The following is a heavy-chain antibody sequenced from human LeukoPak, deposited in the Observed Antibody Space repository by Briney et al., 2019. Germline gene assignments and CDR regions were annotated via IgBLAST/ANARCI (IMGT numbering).Heavy chain of an antibody. V-gene: IGHV3-21*01. CDR2: VSSSSSYL. D-gene: IGHD2-2*02. CDR1: GFTFNNYA. J-gene: IGHJ4*02. CDR3: VRDRYCGSSSCYNGDFDY. Sequence: PGGSLRLSCAASGFTFNNYAMNWVRQAPGKGLEWVSSVSSSSSYLYYADSVKGRFTISRDNAKNSLFLQMNSLRAEDTAVYFCVRDRYCGSSSCYNGDFDYWGQGTLVTVSS.